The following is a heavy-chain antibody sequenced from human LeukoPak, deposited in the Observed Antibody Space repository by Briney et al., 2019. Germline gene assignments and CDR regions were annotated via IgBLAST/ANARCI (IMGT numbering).Heavy chain of an antibody. D-gene: IGHD6-19*01. CDR1: GGSISSSDYY. CDR3: ARVKITVAGPFDH. V-gene: IGHV4-39*02. J-gene: IGHJ4*02. CDR2: VYHSGST. Sequence: SETLSLTCTVSGGSISSSDYYWGWIRQPPGKGLEWIGTVYHSGSTYYNPSLKSRVTISVDTSMNHFSLKVTSVTAADTAVYYCARVKITVAGPFDHWGQGTLVTVSS.